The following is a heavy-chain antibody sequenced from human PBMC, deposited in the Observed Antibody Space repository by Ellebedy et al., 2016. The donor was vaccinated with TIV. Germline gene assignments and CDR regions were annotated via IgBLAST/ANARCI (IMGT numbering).Heavy chain of an antibody. Sequence: GESLKISCAASGFTFSDYYMSWIRQAPGKGLEWVSYISSSGSTIYYADSVKGRFTISRDNAENSLCLQMNSLRAEDTAVYYCAREAGWELLHYYYYGMDVWGQGTTVTVSS. V-gene: IGHV3-11*01. CDR1: GFTFSDYY. CDR2: ISSSGSTI. J-gene: IGHJ6*02. CDR3: AREAGWELLHYYYYGMDV. D-gene: IGHD1-26*01.